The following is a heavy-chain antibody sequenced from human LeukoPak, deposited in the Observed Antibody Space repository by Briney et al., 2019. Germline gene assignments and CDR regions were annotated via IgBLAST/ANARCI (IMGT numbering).Heavy chain of an antibody. CDR1: LDSVSGNSAA. J-gene: IGHJ3*02. V-gene: IGHV6-1*01. CDR3: ARAGYSGYDI. Sequence: QTPSQTPAISLDSVSGNSAAWNWIRQSPSRGLEWLGRTYYRSKWYNDYAVSVKSRITINPDTSKNQFSLQLNSVTPEDTAVYYCARAGYSGYDIWGQGTMVTVSS. CDR2: TYYRSKWYN. D-gene: IGHD5-12*01.